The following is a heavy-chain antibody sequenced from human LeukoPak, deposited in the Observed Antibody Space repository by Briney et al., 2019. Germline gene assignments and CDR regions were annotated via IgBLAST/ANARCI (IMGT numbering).Heavy chain of an antibody. J-gene: IGHJ4*02. V-gene: IGHV3-53*01. CDR3: ARDPNSYGSGWYSDY. CDR1: GFTVSSNY. CDR2: IYRGGNT. Sequence: GGSLRLSCAASGFTVSSNYMNWVRQAPGKGLEWVSVIYRGGNTYYAESVKGRFTISRDNSKNTLYLQLNSLRAEDTAVYYCARDPNSYGSGWYSDYWGQGTLVTVSS. D-gene: IGHD6-19*01.